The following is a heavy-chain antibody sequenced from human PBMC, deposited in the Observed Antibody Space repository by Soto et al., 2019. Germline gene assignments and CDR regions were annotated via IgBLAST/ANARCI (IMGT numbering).Heavy chain of an antibody. J-gene: IGHJ4*02. Sequence: EVQLLESGGGLVQPGGSLRLSCAASESTFSSYAMSWVRQAPGKGLEWVSGISSSGGGTYYADSVKGRFTISRDNFKNTLYLQMDSLRSEDIAVYYCAGASRWTGADYWSQGTLLTVSS. CDR3: AGASRWTGADY. CDR1: ESTFSSYA. D-gene: IGHD6-13*01. CDR2: ISSSGGGT. V-gene: IGHV3-23*01.